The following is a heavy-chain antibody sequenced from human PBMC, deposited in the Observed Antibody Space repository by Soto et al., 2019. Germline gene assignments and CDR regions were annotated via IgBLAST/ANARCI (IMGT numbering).Heavy chain of an antibody. CDR3: ARGGRYSSSSEVSI. CDR1: GYTFTSYG. V-gene: IGHV1-18*04. D-gene: IGHD6-6*01. CDR2: ISAYNGNT. J-gene: IGHJ4*02. Sequence: QVQLVQSGAEMKKPGASVKVSCKASGYTFTSYGFTWVRQAPGQGLEWMGWISAYNGNTNYAQKLQGRVTMTTDPSTSTAYMELRSLRFDDTAVYYCARGGRYSSSSEVSIWGQGTLVTVSS.